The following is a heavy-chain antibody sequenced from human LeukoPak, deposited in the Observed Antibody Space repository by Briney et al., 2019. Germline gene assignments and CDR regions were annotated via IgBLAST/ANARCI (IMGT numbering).Heavy chain of an antibody. J-gene: IGHJ6*02. Sequence: TGGSLRLSCAASGFTFSSYAMSWVRQAPGKGLEWVSAINDSGGSTYHADSVKGRFTISRDNSKNTLYLQMNSLRAEDTAVYYCAKDRVLRYFDWLSLYYGMDVWGQGTTVTVSS. D-gene: IGHD3-9*01. V-gene: IGHV3-23*01. CDR2: INDSGGST. CDR3: AKDRVLRYFDWLSLYYGMDV. CDR1: GFTFSSYA.